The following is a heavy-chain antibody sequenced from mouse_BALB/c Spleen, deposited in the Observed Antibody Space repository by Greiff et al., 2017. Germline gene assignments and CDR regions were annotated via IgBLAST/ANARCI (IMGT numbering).Heavy chain of an antibody. CDR1: GFAFSSYD. CDR2: ISSGGGST. Sequence: EVQRVESGGGLVKPGGSLKLSCAASGFAFSSYDMSWVRQTPEKRLEWVAYISSGGGSTYYPDTVKGRFTISRDNAKNTLYLQMSSLKSEDTAMYYCARSDDGTSFAYWGQGTLVTVSA. J-gene: IGHJ3*01. CDR3: ARSDDGTSFAY. V-gene: IGHV5-12-1*01. D-gene: IGHD2-3*01.